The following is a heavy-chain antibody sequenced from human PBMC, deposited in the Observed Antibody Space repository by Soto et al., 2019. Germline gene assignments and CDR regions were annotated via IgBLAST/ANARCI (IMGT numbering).Heavy chain of an antibody. CDR3: GNPASGFVYDAFEM. J-gene: IGHJ3*02. CDR2: ISGSGGST. D-gene: IGHD3-22*01. V-gene: IGHV3-23*01. CDR1: GFTFSSYA. Sequence: PGGSLRLSCAASGFTFSSYAMSWVRQAPGKGLEWVSAISGSGGSTYYADSVKGRFTISRDNSKNTVFLQMNSLRVEDTAMYYCGNPASGFVYDAFEMWGQGTMVSVSS.